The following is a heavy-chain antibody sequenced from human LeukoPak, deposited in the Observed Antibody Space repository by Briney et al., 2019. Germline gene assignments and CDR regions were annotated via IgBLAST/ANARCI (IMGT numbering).Heavy chain of an antibody. J-gene: IGHJ3*02. CDR3: ARDDSPLYYYDSSGYYNAFDI. Sequence: SETLSLTCTVSGGSISSYYWSWIRQPAGKGLDWIGRIYTSGSTNYNPSLKSRVTMSVDTSKNQFSLKLSSVTAADTAVYYCARDDSPLYYYDSSGYYNAFDIWGQGTMVTVSS. D-gene: IGHD3-22*01. V-gene: IGHV4-4*07. CDR2: IYTSGST. CDR1: GGSISSYY.